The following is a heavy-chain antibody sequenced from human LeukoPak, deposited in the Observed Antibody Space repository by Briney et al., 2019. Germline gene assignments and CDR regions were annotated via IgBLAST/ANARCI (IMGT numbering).Heavy chain of an antibody. V-gene: IGHV3-52*01. CDR2: IKCDGSEE. Sequence: GGSLRLSCAASGFTFSSSWMHWVCQAPEKGLEWVADIKCDGSEEYYVDSVKGRLTISRDNAKNSLYLQVNSLRPEDMTVYYCARDGDYYDSSGSPHDALDIWGQGTVVTVSS. CDR1: GFTFSSSW. D-gene: IGHD3-22*01. J-gene: IGHJ3*02. CDR3: ARDGDYYDSSGSPHDALDI.